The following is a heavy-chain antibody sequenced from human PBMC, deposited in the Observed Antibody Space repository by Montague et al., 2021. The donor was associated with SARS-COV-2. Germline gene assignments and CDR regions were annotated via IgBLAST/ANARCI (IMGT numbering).Heavy chain of an antibody. CDR3: ARGPRITMIGVVITDIWFDP. Sequence: SETLSLTCAVYGGSFSGYYWSWIRQPQGKGLEWIGEINHSGSTNXXQYLKSRVTITVDTSKNQFSLKLSSVTAADTAVYYCARGPRITMIGVVITDIWFDPWGQGTLVTVSS. J-gene: IGHJ5*02. CDR1: GGSFSGYY. V-gene: IGHV4-34*01. D-gene: IGHD3-22*01. CDR2: INHSGST.